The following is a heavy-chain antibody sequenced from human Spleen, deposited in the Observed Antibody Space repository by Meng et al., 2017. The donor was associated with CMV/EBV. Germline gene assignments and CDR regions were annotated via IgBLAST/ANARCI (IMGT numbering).Heavy chain of an antibody. CDR1: GYTFTGYY. V-gene: IGHV1-2*02. Sequence: ASVKVSCKDSGYTFTGYYMHWVRQAPGQGLEWMGWINPNSGGTNYAQKFQCRVTMTRDTSISTAYVELSWLRFDDTAVYYCARDCRYYDSSGYCLGYWGQGTLVTVSS. CDR2: INPNSGGT. D-gene: IGHD3-22*01. J-gene: IGHJ4*02. CDR3: ARDCRYYDSSGYCLGY.